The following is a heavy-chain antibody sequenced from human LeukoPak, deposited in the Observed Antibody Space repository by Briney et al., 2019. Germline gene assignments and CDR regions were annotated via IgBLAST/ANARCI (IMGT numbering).Heavy chain of an antibody. V-gene: IGHV4-30-4*01. J-gene: IGHJ5*02. CDR2: IYYSGST. CDR3: ARDREDYYGSGSLTHWFDP. D-gene: IGHD3-10*01. CDR1: GGSISSGDYY. Sequence: SETLPLTCTVSGGSISSGDYYWSWIRQPPGKGLEWIGYIYYSGSTYYNPSLKSRVTISVDTSKNQFSLKLSSVTAADTAVYYCARDREDYYGSGSLTHWFDPWGQGTLVTVSS.